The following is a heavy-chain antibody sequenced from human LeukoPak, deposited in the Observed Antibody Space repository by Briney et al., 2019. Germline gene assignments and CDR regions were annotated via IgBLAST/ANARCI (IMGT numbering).Heavy chain of an antibody. CDR3: ARGSGDYLIGDYFDY. V-gene: IGHV3-30*02. CDR2: IRYDGSNK. Sequence: GGSLRLSCAASGFTFSSYGMHWVRQAPGKGLEWVAFIRYDGSNKYYADSVKGRFTISRDNAKNSLYLQMNSLRAEDTAVYYCARGSGDYLIGDYFDYWGQGTLVTVSS. D-gene: IGHD4-17*01. CDR1: GFTFSSYG. J-gene: IGHJ4*02.